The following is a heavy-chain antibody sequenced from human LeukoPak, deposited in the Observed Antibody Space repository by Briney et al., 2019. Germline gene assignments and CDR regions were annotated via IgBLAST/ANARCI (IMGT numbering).Heavy chain of an antibody. Sequence: SVKVSCKASGGTFSSYAISWVRQAPGQGLEWMGGIIPIFGTANYAQKFQGRVTITTDESTSTAYMELRSLRSDDTAVYYCARGAPYSSSWYFDYWGQGTLVTVSS. D-gene: IGHD6-13*01. J-gene: IGHJ4*02. CDR1: GGTFSSYA. CDR2: IIPIFGTA. V-gene: IGHV1-69*05. CDR3: ARGAPYSSSWYFDY.